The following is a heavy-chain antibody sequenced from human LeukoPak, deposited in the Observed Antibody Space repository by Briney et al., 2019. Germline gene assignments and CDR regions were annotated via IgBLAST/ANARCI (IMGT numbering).Heavy chain of an antibody. D-gene: IGHD3-10*01. CDR1: GFTSSYFW. J-gene: IGHJ6*02. CDR2: IHNDGSST. V-gene: IGHV3-74*01. CDR3: ARTPYYYGMDV. Sequence: PGGSLRLSCAASGFTSSYFWLHWVRQAPGKGLVWVSRIHNDGSSTSYADSVKGRFTISRDSAKNTLSLQMNSLRAEDTAVYYCARTPYYYGMDVWGQGTTVTVSS.